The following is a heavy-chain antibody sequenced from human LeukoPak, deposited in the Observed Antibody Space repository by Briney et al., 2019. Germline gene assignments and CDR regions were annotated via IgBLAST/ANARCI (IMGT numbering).Heavy chain of an antibody. D-gene: IGHD3-10*01. Sequence: SETLSLTCTVSGGSISSYYWSWIRQPPGKGLEWIGYIYTSGSTNYNPSLKSRVTISVDTSKNQFSLKLSSVTAADTAVYYCARGPMGSGYWGQGTLVTVSS. J-gene: IGHJ4*02. V-gene: IGHV4-4*08. CDR2: IYTSGST. CDR3: ARGPMGSGY. CDR1: GGSISSYY.